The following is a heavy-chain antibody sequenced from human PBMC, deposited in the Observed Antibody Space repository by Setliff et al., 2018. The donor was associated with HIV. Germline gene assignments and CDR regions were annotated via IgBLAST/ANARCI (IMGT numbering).Heavy chain of an antibody. CDR1: GYTFTSYA. Sequence: ASVKVSCKASGYTFTSYAMNWVRQAPGQGLEWMGWINTNTGNPTYAQGFTGRFVFSLDTSVSTAYLLISSLKAEDTAVYYCARDLNYVWGSDNAFDIWGQGTMVTVSS. CDR3: ARDLNYVWGSDNAFDI. D-gene: IGHD3-16*01. V-gene: IGHV7-4-1*02. J-gene: IGHJ3*02. CDR2: INTNTGNP.